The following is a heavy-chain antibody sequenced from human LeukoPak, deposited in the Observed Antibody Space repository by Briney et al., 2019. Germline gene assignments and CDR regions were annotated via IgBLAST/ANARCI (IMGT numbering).Heavy chain of an antibody. D-gene: IGHD5-18*01. CDR2: INWNGGIT. V-gene: IGHV3-20*04. J-gene: IGHJ5*02. CDR1: GFTFVDYG. CDR3: ARDRMVTSNSFPHFAP. Sequence: GGSLRLSCATSGFTFVDYGLSWVRQVPGKGLEWLSAINWNGGITEYADSVKGRFTISRDNAKNSLYLQMGSLRAEDTAFYYCARDRMVTSNSFPHFAPWGQGTLVTVPS.